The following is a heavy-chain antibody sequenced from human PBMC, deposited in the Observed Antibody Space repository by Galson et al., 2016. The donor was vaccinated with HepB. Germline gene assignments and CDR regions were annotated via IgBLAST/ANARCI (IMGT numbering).Heavy chain of an antibody. D-gene: IGHD2/OR15-2a*01. CDR3: AKSQASYNSVSPMAS. CDR1: GGSISSGGYS. V-gene: IGHV4-30-2*03. CDR2: GFFNGVT. J-gene: IGHJ5*02. Sequence: LSLTCAVSGGSISSGGYSWSWIRQPPGKGLEWVGNGFFNGVTYYNPSLQSRVTISVDTSKNQFSLKLSAVTAADTAVYYCAKSQASYNSVSPMASWGQGTLVIVSS.